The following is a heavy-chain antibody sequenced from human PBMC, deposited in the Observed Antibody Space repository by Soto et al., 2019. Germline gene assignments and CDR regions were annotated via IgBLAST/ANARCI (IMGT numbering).Heavy chain of an antibody. J-gene: IGHJ4*02. CDR1: GFTFSSYG. Sequence: QVQLVESGGGVVQPGMSLTLSCAASGFTFSSYGMHWVRQAPGKGLEWVAIISYHGSNKYYADSVKGRFTISRDNSKNTLYLQMNSLRAADTAVYYCAKDQYTAGLGAFDYWGQGTLVTVSS. CDR3: AKDQYTAGLGAFDY. V-gene: IGHV3-30*18. CDR2: ISYHGSNK. D-gene: IGHD7-27*01.